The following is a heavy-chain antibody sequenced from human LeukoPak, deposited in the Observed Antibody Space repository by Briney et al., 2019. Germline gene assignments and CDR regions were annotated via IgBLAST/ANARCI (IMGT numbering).Heavy chain of an antibody. CDR3: ARLYSRVGPFDY. J-gene: IGHJ4*02. D-gene: IGHD5-18*01. V-gene: IGHV3-7*01. CDR2: IKQDGSEK. CDR1: GFTFSSYW. Sequence: GGSLRLSCAASGFTFSSYWMSWVRQAPGKGLEWVANIKQDGSEKYVDSVKGRFTISRDNAKNSLYLQMNSLRAEDTAVYYCARLYSRVGPFDYWGQGTLVTVSS.